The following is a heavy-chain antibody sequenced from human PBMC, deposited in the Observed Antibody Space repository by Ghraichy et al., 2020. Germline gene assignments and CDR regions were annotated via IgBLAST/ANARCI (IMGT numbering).Heavy chain of an antibody. J-gene: IGHJ4*02. CDR2: ISGTTSYT. CDR3: ARGVIDF. Sequence: GGSLRLSCAASGFTFSDYGMTWVRQAPGKGLEWVPSISGTTSYTHYADSVKGRFTISRDNAKSSLSLQMNSLSAEDTAVYYCARGVIDFWGQGTLVTVSS. V-gene: IGHV3-21*01. CDR1: GFTFSDYG.